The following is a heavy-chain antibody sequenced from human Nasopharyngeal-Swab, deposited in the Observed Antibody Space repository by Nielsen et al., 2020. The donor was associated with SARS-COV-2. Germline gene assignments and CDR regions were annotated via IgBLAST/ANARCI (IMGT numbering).Heavy chain of an antibody. D-gene: IGHD3-22*01. V-gene: IGHV1-2*02. J-gene: IGHJ4*02. Sequence: ASVKVSCKASGYPFIGYYIHWVQQARGQGLEWIGWMNPNSGGTHFTQSFQDRVTMTRDTSINTAFMELSRLKFDDTAIYFCARGLSYYDDSSAYYLFDSWGQGTLVTVSS. CDR1: GYPFIGYY. CDR2: MNPNSGGT. CDR3: ARGLSYYDDSSAYYLFDS.